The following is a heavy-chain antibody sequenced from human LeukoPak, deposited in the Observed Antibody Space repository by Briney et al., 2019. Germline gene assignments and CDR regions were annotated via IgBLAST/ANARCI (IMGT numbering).Heavy chain of an antibody. CDR3: AKRLYSNSGHYPYYFDF. D-gene: IGHD3-22*01. Sequence: PGGSLRLSCAASGFTFSSYAMHWVRQAPGKGLEWVAVISYDGSNKYYADSVKGRFTISRDNSKNTLYLQMNSLRADDTAIYYCAKRLYSNSGHYPYYFDFWGQGTLVTVSA. CDR2: ISYDGSNK. J-gene: IGHJ4*02. CDR1: GFTFSSYA. V-gene: IGHV3-30*07.